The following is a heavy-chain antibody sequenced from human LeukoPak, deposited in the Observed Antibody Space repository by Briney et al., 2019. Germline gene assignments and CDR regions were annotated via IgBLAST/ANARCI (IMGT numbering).Heavy chain of an antibody. CDR3: ARRISGSYHFDS. J-gene: IGHJ4*02. CDR1: GVSISSDVFY. V-gene: IGHV4-30-2*01. CDR2: IFHSGTT. D-gene: IGHD1-26*01. Sequence: PWETLSLTCTVSGVSISSDVFYWSWIRQPPGKGLEWTGYIFHSGTTYYNPSLKSRVTISVDTSKNQFSLKLSSVTAADTAVYYCARRISGSYHFDSWGQGTLVAVSS.